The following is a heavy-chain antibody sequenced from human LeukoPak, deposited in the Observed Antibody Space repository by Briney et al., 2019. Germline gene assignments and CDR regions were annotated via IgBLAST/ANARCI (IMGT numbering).Heavy chain of an antibody. V-gene: IGHV3-74*01. CDR1: GFTFSSYW. Sequence: GGSLRLSCAASGFTFSSYWMHWVRQAPGKGLVWVSHIINDGSRTSYADSVKGRFTISRDNAKSTVYLQMNSLRAEDTAVYYCARSDGGFDYWGQGTLVTVSA. CDR3: ARSDGGFDY. J-gene: IGHJ4*02. D-gene: IGHD5-24*01. CDR2: IINDGSRT.